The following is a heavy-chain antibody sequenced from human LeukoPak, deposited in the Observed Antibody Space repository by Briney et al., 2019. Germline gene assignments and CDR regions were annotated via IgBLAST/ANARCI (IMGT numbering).Heavy chain of an antibody. V-gene: IGHV3-33*06. CDR1: GFVFSTYG. CDR2: IWDDGSNQ. J-gene: IGHJ4*02. Sequence: GGSLRLSCAASGFVFSTYGMHWVRQAPGKGLEWVAVIWDDGSNQYYVDSVRGRFTISRDNSKNTLYLQMNSLRAEDTAVYYCANLGSPFDYWGQGTLVTVSS. D-gene: IGHD6-25*01. CDR3: ANLGSPFDY.